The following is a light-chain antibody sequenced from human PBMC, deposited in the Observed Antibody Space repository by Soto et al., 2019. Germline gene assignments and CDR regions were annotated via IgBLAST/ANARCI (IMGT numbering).Light chain of an antibody. CDR2: DAS. J-gene: IGKJ2*01. V-gene: IGKV1-5*01. CDR3: QQYNSYSSYT. CDR1: QSISSW. Sequence: DIQMTQSPSTLSASVGDRVTITCRASQSISSWLAWYQQKPGKAPKLLIYDASSLESGVPSRFSGSESGTEFTLTISSLQSDDFATYYCQQYNSYSSYTFGQGTKLEI.